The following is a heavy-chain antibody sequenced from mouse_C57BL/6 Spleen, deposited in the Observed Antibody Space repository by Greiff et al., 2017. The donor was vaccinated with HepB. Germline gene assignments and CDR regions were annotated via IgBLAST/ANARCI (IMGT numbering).Heavy chain of an antibody. Sequence: VQLQQSGAELVKPGASVKLSCKASGYTFTSYWMHWVKQRPGQGLEWIGMIHPNSGSTNYNEKFKSKATLTVDKSSSTAYMQLSSLTSEDSAVYYCARPPPYYGSSYFDYWGQGTTLTVSS. J-gene: IGHJ2*01. CDR2: IHPNSGST. CDR1: GYTFTSYW. V-gene: IGHV1-64*01. D-gene: IGHD1-1*01. CDR3: ARPPPYYGSSYFDY.